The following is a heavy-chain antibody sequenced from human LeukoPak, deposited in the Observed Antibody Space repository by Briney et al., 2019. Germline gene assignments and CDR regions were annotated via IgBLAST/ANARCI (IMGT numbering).Heavy chain of an antibody. J-gene: IGHJ3*01. D-gene: IGHD3-10*01. V-gene: IGHV1-18*04. CDR1: GYTFTSYG. Sequence: ASVKVSCKASGYTFTSYGISWVRQAPGQGLEWMGRITTYNGKTNYAQKVQGRVTMTTDTSTSIAYMELRSLRSDGAAVYYCARRGAGQPGYYGPAGAFDVWGQGTMVTVSS. CDR3: ARRGAGQPGYYGPAGAFDV. CDR2: ITTYNGKT.